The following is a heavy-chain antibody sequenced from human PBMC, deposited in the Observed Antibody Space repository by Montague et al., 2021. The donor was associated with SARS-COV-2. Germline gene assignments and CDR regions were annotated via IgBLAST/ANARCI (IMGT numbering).Heavy chain of an antibody. CDR2: IYHSGST. D-gene: IGHD1-26*01. CDR1: GGSISSSNW. V-gene: IGHV4-4*02. Sequence: SETLSLTCAVSGGSISSSNWWSWVRQPPGKGLEWIGEIYHSGSTXYNRALKSRVTISVDKSKNQFSLKLSSVTAADTAVYYCASRPTYSGSYHEYYFDYWGQGTLVTVSS. CDR3: ASRPTYSGSYHEYYFDY. J-gene: IGHJ4*02.